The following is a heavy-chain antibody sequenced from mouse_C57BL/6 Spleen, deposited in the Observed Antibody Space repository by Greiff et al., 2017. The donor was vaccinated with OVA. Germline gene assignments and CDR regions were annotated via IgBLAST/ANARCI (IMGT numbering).Heavy chain of an antibody. Sequence: EVKLMESGGGLVKPGGSLKLSCAASGFTFSDYGMHWVRQAPEKGLEWVAYISSGSSTIYYADTVKGRFTISRDNAKNTLFLQMTSLRSEDTAMYYCARTNWDVDAMDYWGQGTSVTVSS. V-gene: IGHV5-17*01. J-gene: IGHJ4*01. D-gene: IGHD4-1*01. CDR1: GFTFSDYG. CDR3: ARTNWDVDAMDY. CDR2: ISSGSSTI.